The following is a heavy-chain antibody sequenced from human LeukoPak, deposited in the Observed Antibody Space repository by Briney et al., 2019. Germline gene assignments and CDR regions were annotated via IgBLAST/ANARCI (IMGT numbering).Heavy chain of an antibody. Sequence: GGSLRLSCAASGFTFSDYYMNWVRQAPGKGLEWVSSISSSSSYIYYADSVKGRFTISRDNAKNSLYLQMNSLRAEDTAVYYCARAYYDSSGYYLHAPAYWGQGTLVTVSS. CDR3: ARAYYDSSGYYLHAPAY. V-gene: IGHV3-21*01. D-gene: IGHD3-22*01. J-gene: IGHJ4*02. CDR2: ISSSSSYI. CDR1: GFTFSDYY.